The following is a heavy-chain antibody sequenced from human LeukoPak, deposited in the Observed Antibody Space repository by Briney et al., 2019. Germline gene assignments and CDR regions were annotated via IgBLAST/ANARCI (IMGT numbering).Heavy chain of an antibody. J-gene: IGHJ4*02. Sequence: SETLSLTCTVSGGSISSSSYYWGWIRQPPGKGPEWIGSIYYSGSTYYNPSLKSRVTISVDTSKNQFSLKLSSVTAADTAVYYCASYDFWSGRSLFDYWGQGTLVTVSS. V-gene: IGHV4-39*01. CDR3: ASYDFWSGRSLFDY. D-gene: IGHD3-3*01. CDR2: IYYSGST. CDR1: GGSISSSSYY.